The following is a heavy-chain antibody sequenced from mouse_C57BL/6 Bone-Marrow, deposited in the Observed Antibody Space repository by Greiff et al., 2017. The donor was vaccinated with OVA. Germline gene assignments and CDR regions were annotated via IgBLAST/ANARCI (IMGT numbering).Heavy chain of an antibody. D-gene: IGHD4-1*01. J-gene: IGHJ3*01. CDR2: ISYDGSN. Sequence: EVKLVESGPGLVKPSQSLSLTCSVTGYSITSGYYWNWIRQFPGNKLEWMGYISYDGSNYYHPSLKNRISITRDTSKNQFFLKLNSVTTEDTATYYCARANRAWFAYWGQGTLVTVSA. CDR3: ARANRAWFAY. CDR1: GYSITSGYY. V-gene: IGHV3-6*01.